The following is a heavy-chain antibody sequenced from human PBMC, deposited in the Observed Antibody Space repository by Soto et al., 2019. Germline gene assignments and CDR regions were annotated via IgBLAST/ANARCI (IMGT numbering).Heavy chain of an antibody. J-gene: IGHJ6*02. CDR3: ARAMVRGKNYYGVDV. Sequence: EVQLMQSGAEVKKPGESLKISCKGSGYSFTSYWIGWVRQMPGKGLEWMGIIYPGDSDTRYSPSFQGQVTISADKSISTDYLQWSSLKASDTAVYYCARAMVRGKNYYGVDVWGQGTTVIVSS. CDR2: IYPGDSDT. CDR1: GYSFTSYW. V-gene: IGHV5-51*03. D-gene: IGHD3-10*01.